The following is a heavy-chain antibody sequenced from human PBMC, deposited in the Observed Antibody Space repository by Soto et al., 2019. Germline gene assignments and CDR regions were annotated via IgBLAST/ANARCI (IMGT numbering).Heavy chain of an antibody. CDR2: ISSSGSTI. J-gene: IGHJ6*01. CDR1: GFTFSSYG. CDR3: ARGYCSRGSCYSLTYYYGMDV. D-gene: IGHD2-15*01. Sequence: GGSLRVSCASSGFTFSSYGMNWVRQAPGKWLEWCSYISSSGSTIYYADSVKGRFTISRDNAKNSLYLQMNSLRAEDTAVYYCARGYCSRGSCYSLTYYYGMDVWGQGTTVTVSS. V-gene: IGHV3-48*03.